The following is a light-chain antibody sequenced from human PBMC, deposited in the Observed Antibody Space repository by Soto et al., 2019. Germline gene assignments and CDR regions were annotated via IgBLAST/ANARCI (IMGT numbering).Light chain of an antibody. CDR3: QSFDKYLSAVV. CDR1: SSDIGAGYR. CDR2: DNT. Sequence: QSVLTQPPSVSGAPGERVTISCTGSSSDIGAGYRVRWYQQVPGTAPKLLIYDNTNQPSGVPARFSGSKSGTSASLAISGLQAEDEADYYCQSFDKYLSAVVFGGGTKLTVL. J-gene: IGLJ2*01. V-gene: IGLV1-40*01.